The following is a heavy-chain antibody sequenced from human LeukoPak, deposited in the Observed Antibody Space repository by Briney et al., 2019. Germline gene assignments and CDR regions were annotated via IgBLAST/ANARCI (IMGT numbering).Heavy chain of an antibody. V-gene: IGHV4-39*07. CDR2: IYYNGDT. D-gene: IGHD4-11*01. Sequence: SETLSLTCTVSSGSISSTTYYWAWIRQPPGKGLEWIGSIYYNGDTYYNPSLKSRVIISADTSKNQFSLKLTSVTAADTAAYYCARGPNTASNYRAFDLWGQGTKVTVSS. J-gene: IGHJ3*01. CDR3: ARGPNTASNYRAFDL. CDR1: SGSISSTTYY.